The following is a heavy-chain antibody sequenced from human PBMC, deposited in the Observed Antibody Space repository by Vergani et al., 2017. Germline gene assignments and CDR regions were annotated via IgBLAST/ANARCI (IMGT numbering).Heavy chain of an antibody. J-gene: IGHJ6*03. Sequence: VQLVQSGAEVKKPGASVKVSCKASGYTFTGYYMHWVRQAPGQGLEWMGWINPNSGGTNYAQKFQGWVTMSRDTAISTSYMELSRLRSDDTAVYYCARGGSSWYYYYYYYVDVWGKGTTVTVSS. V-gene: IGHV1-2*04. CDR1: GYTFTGYY. CDR2: INPNSGGT. D-gene: IGHD6-13*01. CDR3: ARGGSSWYYYYYYYVDV.